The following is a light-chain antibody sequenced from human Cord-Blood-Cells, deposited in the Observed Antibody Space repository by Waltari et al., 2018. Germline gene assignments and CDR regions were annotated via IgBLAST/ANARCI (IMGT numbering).Light chain of an antibody. CDR2: EGS. V-gene: IGLV2-23*01. CDR1: SSDVGSYNL. J-gene: IGLJ3*02. CDR3: CSYAGSSTWV. Sequence: TQPASVSGSPGQSITISCTGTSSDVGSYNLVSWYQQHPGKAPKLMIYEGSKRPSGVSNRFSGSKSGNTASLTISGLQAEDEADYCCCSYAGSSTWVFGGGTKLTVL.